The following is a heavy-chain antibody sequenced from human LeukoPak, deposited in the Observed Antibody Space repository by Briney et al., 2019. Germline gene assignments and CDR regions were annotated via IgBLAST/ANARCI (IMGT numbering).Heavy chain of an antibody. V-gene: IGHV4-39*01. Sequence: SETLPLTCTVPGGSISSSSYYWGWIRQPPGKGLAWIGNIFYSGSTYYNPSLKSRVTISVDTSRSQFSLKLNSVTAADTAVYYCARLWFGAYYFDYWGQGTLVTVSS. J-gene: IGHJ4*02. CDR1: GGSISSSSYY. CDR3: ARLWFGAYYFDY. D-gene: IGHD3-10*01. CDR2: IFYSGST.